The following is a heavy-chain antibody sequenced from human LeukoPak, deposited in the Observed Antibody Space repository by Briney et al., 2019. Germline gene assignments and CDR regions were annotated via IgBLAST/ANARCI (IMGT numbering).Heavy chain of an antibody. CDR3: ARRKGDRDRFPYYYYMDV. D-gene: IGHD2-21*02. V-gene: IGHV4-34*01. J-gene: IGHJ6*03. Sequence: SETLSLTCAIYGGSFSGYSWTWIRQPPGKGLEWIGGISHFGSTKYIPSLESRVSLSLDTSKNQFSLELSSVTAADTAIYYCARRKGDRDRFPYYYYMDVWGKGTTVTISS. CDR2: ISHFGST. CDR1: GGSFSGYS.